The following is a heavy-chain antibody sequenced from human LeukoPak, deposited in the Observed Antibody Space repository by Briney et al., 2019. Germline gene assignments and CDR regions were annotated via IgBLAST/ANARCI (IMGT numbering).Heavy chain of an antibody. CDR1: GSTFNSYA. V-gene: IGHV3-23*01. Sequence: PGGSLRLSCAASGSTFNSYAMSWVRQAPGKGLEWVSAISDSGVSTYYADSVKGRFTISRDNSKNTLYLQMNSLRAEDTAVYYCAKTGSSSWWIDYWGQGTLVTVSS. CDR3: AKTGSSSWWIDY. CDR2: ISDSGVST. J-gene: IGHJ4*02. D-gene: IGHD6-13*01.